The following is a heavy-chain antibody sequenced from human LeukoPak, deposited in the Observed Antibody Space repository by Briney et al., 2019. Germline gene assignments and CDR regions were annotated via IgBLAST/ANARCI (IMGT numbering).Heavy chain of an antibody. CDR3: ARQYYDFWSGTPRPDY. J-gene: IGHJ4*02. V-gene: IGHV4-59*08. CDR1: GGSISSYY. CDR2: IYYSGST. D-gene: IGHD3-3*01. Sequence: PSETLSLTCTVSGGSISSYYWSWIRQPPGKGLEWIGYIYYSGSTYYNPSLKSRVTISVDTSKNQFSLKLSSVTAADTAVYYCARQYYDFWSGTPRPDYWGQGTLVTVSS.